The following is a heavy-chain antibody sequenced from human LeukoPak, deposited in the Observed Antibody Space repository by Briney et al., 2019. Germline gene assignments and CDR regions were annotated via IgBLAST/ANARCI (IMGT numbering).Heavy chain of an antibody. CDR2: ISGSGGST. V-gene: IGHV3-23*01. D-gene: IGHD3-3*01. CDR3: AKDGSYDFRSGYWVLYYFDY. Sequence: PGGSLRLSCAASGFTFSSYAMSWVRQAPGKGLEWVSAISGSGGSTYYADSVKGRFTISRDNSKNTLYLQMNSLRAEDTAVYYCAKDGSYDFRSGYWVLYYFDYWGQGTLVTVSS. CDR1: GFTFSSYA. J-gene: IGHJ4*02.